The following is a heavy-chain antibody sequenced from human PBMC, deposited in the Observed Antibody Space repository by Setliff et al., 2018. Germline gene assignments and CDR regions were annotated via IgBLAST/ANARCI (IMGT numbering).Heavy chain of an antibody. J-gene: IGHJ6*03. CDR2: ICSSGSNI. D-gene: IGHD5-18*01. Sequence: GGSLRLSCAASGFSFSSYEMNWVRQAPGKGLEWVSYICSSGSNIYYADSVKGRFTISRANAKNSLYLQMDSLRVEDTAVYYCARHSSAYYIDVWGKGTTVTVSS. CDR1: GFSFSSYE. V-gene: IGHV3-48*03. CDR3: ARHSSAYYIDV.